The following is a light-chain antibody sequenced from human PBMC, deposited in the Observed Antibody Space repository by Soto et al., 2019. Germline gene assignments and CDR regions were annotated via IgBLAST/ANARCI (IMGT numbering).Light chain of an antibody. CDR2: EVS. Sequence: DIVMTQSPLSLSVTPGQPASISCKSSQSLLHRDGRTYLYWYLQKPGRPPHVLIYEVSNRFSGVQNGFSGSGSGTDFTLKISRVEAEGVGVYYCMQSIQLPLAVGGGTKVEFK. J-gene: IGKJ4*01. CDR1: QSLLHRDGRTY. V-gene: IGKV2D-29*01. CDR3: MQSIQLPLA.